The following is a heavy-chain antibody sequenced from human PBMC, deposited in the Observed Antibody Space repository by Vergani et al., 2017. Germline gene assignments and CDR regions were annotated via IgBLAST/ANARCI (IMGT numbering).Heavy chain of an antibody. D-gene: IGHD3-3*01. Sequence: QVQLVESGGGVVQPGRSLRLSCAASGFTFSSYGMHWVRQAPGKGLEWVAVIWYDGSNKYYADSVKGRFTISRDNSKNTLYLQMNSLRAEDTAVYYCARFSRPYYDFWGGYYVTGYDYMDVWGKGTTVTV. CDR2: IWYDGSNK. CDR1: GFTFSSYG. CDR3: ARFSRPYYDFWGGYYVTGYDYMDV. V-gene: IGHV3-33*01. J-gene: IGHJ6*03.